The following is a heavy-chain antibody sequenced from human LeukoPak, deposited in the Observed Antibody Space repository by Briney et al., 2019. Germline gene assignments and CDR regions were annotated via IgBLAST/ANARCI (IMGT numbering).Heavy chain of an antibody. Sequence: GESLRISCKGSGYSFTSYWISWVRQMPGKGLEWMGRIDPSDSYTNYSPSFQGHVTISADKSTSTAYLQWSSLKASDTAMYYCARHGIAARPSYYYGMDVWGQGTTVTVSS. V-gene: IGHV5-10-1*01. CDR2: IDPSDSYT. CDR3: ARHGIAARPSYYYGMDV. D-gene: IGHD6-6*01. CDR1: GYSFTSYW. J-gene: IGHJ6*02.